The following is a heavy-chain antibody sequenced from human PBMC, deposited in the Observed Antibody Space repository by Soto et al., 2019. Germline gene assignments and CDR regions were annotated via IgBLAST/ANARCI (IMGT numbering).Heavy chain of an antibody. D-gene: IGHD6-13*01. J-gene: IGHJ4*02. CDR2: IYPRDSDT. CDR3: ARSRGEQRLVYVDY. CDR1: GYYFPSYW. V-gene: IGHV5-51*01. Sequence: EVQLVQSGAEVKNPGESLTISCQGFGYYFPSYWIGWVRQMPGKGLEWVGIIYPRDSDTRYSPSFQGQVTISADRSTNTAFLQWSSLKASDTAMYYCARSRGEQRLVYVDYWGQGTLVTVSS.